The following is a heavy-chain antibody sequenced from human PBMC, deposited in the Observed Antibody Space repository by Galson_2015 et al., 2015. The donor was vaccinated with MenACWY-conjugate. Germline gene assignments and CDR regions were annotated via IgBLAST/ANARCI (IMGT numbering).Heavy chain of an antibody. J-gene: IGHJ5*02. V-gene: IGHV3-74*01. CDR3: TRVAYCGGDCLT. D-gene: IGHD2-21*02. CDR2: INGDGSVT. CDR1: GFPFSSFW. Sequence: SMRLCCAAYGFPFSSFWMPWVRHAPGKGLVWVPRINGDGSVTSYADSVKGRFTISRDNAKNMLYLHMNSLRAEDTAVYYCTRVAYCGGDCLTWGQGTPVTVSS.